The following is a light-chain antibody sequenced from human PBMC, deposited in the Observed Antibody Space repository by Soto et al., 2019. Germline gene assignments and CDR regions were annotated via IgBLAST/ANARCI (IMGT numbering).Light chain of an antibody. CDR2: QTS. J-gene: IGKJ1*01. CDR1: QYINTR. CDR3: HQRQSWPRT. Sequence: EIVLTQSPATLSSFPGVRLTLSCRASQYINTRLAWYQHRPGQAPRLLIYQTSIRAAGIPARFSASGSGTDFTLTISDVQPEDFALYYCHQRQSWPRTFGQGTKVDIK. V-gene: IGKV3-11*01.